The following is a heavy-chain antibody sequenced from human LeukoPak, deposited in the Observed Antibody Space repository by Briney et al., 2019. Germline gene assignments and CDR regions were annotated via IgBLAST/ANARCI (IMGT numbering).Heavy chain of an antibody. CDR3: ARDLSVGGGDCYFDY. CDR1: GFTFSSYE. Sequence: GGSLRLSCAASGFTFSSYEMNWVRQAPGKGLEWVSYISSSGSTIYYADSVKGRFTISRDNAKNSLYLQMNSLRAEDTAVYYCARDLSVGGGDCYFDYWGLGTLVTVSS. CDR2: ISSSGSTI. V-gene: IGHV3-48*03. D-gene: IGHD2-21*02. J-gene: IGHJ4*02.